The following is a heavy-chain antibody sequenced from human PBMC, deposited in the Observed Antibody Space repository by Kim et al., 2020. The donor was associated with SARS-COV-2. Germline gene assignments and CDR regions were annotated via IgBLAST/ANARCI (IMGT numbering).Heavy chain of an antibody. CDR1: GGSISSGGYY. CDR3: ARAPLTIFGVVIQNFDY. J-gene: IGHJ4*02. V-gene: IGHV4-31*03. Sequence: SETLSLTCTVSGGSISSGGYYWSWIRQHPGKGLEWIGYSYYSGSTYYNPSLKSRVTISVDTSKNQFSLKLSSVTAADTAVYYCARAPLTIFGVVIQNFDYWGQGTLVTVSS. CDR2: SYYSGST. D-gene: IGHD3-3*01.